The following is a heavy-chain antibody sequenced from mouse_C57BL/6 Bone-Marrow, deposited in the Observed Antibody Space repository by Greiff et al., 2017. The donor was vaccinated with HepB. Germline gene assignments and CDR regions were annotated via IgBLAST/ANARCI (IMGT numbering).Heavy chain of an antibody. V-gene: IGHV14-3*01. Sequence: VKLQQSVAELVRQGASVKLSCKNYDVNIKKTYMHWVKQRHEKGLEWIGRIDPANGNTKYAPKVQGTVTITTDTSSNTAYLQLSSLTSEDTAIYYCASFLPSRYYAMDYWGQGTSVTVSS. CDR3: ASFLPSRYYAMDY. J-gene: IGHJ4*01. D-gene: IGHD6-1*01. CDR1: DVNIKKTY. CDR2: IDPANGNT.